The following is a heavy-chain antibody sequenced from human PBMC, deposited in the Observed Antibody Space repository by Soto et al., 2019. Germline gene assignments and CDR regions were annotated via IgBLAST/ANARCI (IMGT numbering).Heavy chain of an antibody. J-gene: IGHJ4*02. CDR1: GYTFTSYY. CDR2: INPSGGST. CDR3: ARDLGTSSIAARTFDY. V-gene: IGHV1-46*03. Sequence: ASVKVSCKASGYTFTSYYMHWVRQAPGQGLEWMGIINPSGGSTSYAQKFQGRVTMTRDTSTSTVYMELSSLRSEDTAVYYCARDLGTSSIAARTFDYWGQGTLVTVSS. D-gene: IGHD6-6*01.